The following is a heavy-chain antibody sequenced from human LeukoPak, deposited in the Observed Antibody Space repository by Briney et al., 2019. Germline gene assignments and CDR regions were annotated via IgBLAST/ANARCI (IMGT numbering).Heavy chain of an antibody. Sequence: GGSLRLSCAASGFTVSSNYMSWVRQAPGKGLEWVSVIYSGGSTYYADSVKGRFTISRDNSKNTLNLQMNSLRAEDTAVYYCARGYCSSTSCPRGAYWGQGTLVTVSS. J-gene: IGHJ4*02. V-gene: IGHV3-66*02. CDR3: ARGYCSSTSCPRGAY. CDR1: GFTVSSNY. D-gene: IGHD2-2*01. CDR2: IYSGGST.